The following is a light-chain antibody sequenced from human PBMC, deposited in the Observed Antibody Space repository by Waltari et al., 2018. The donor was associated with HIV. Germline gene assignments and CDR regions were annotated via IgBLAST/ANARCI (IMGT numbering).Light chain of an antibody. J-gene: IGKJ2*01. CDR1: RSISTF. CDR3: QQSYIAYT. Sequence: QMTQSPSSLSASVGDRVTITCRASRSISTFLNWYQQKPGKAPKLLIYSASSLQSWVPSRFSGSGAGTDFTLTISSLQPEDSASYFCQQSYIAYTSGQGTKLEI. CDR2: SAS. V-gene: IGKV1-39*01.